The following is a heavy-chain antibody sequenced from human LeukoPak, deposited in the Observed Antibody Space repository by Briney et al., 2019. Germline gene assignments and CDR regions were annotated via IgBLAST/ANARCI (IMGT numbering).Heavy chain of an antibody. CDR2: INGGGSPI. V-gene: IGHV3-48*01. D-gene: IGHD2-15*01. J-gene: IGHJ4*02. CDR3: VRDNPRCCGVVPANIDDY. CDR1: GFTFSRHS. Sequence: GGSLRLSCVDSGFTFSRHSVNWVRQAPGKGLEWVSYINGGGSPIYYADSVRGRFTISRDNAKNSLYLQMNSLRAEDTAVYYCVRDNPRCCGVVPANIDDYWGQGTLVTVSS.